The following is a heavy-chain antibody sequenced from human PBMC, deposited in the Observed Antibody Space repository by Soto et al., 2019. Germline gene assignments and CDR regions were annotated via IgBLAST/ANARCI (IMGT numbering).Heavy chain of an antibody. J-gene: IGHJ4*02. Sequence: ASVKVSCKASGDTFTANYIHWVRQAPGQGFEWMGWINPKSGGTNYPQKFQGRVTMTRDTSLSTVYMTLTRLTSDDTAVYYCARVLSGSSLFDYWGQGTLVTVSS. CDR2: INPKSGGT. D-gene: IGHD1-26*01. CDR1: GDTFTANY. CDR3: ARVLSGSSLFDY. V-gene: IGHV1-2*02.